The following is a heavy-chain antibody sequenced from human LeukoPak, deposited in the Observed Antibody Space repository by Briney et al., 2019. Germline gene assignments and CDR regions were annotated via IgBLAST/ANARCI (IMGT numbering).Heavy chain of an antibody. Sequence: EGSLRLSCAASGFSFSSFAMTWVRQAPGKGLEWVSTIRSNGATAYNADSVKGRFTISRDNSKNTLYLQMNSLRAEDTAVYYCARKSSHFDSSGYFDYWGQGTLLTVSS. CDR1: GFSFSSFA. J-gene: IGHJ4*02. CDR3: ARKSSHFDSSGYFDY. CDR2: IRSNGATA. D-gene: IGHD3-22*01. V-gene: IGHV3-23*01.